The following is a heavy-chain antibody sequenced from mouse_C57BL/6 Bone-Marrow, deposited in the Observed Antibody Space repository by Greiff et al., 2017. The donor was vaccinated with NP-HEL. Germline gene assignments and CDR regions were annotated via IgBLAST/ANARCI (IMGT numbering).Heavy chain of an antibody. Sequence: VQLQQSGAELVRPGASVTLSCKASGYTFTDYEMHWVKQTPVHGLEWIGAIDPETGGTAYNQKFKGQAILTADKSSSTAYMELRSLTSEASAVYYCTTLYYDYAYWGQGTTLTVSS. CDR3: TTLYYDYAY. V-gene: IGHV1-15*01. CDR2: IDPETGGT. CDR1: GYTFTDYE. D-gene: IGHD2-4*01. J-gene: IGHJ2*01.